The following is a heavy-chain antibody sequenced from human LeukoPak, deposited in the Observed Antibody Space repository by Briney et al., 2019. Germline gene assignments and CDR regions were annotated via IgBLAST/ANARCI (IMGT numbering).Heavy chain of an antibody. D-gene: IGHD2-2*02. CDR3: ARSVPAVYNASYCSSTSCYKLGDY. J-gene: IGHJ4*02. Sequence: ASVKVSSKASGFTFTSYGISWVRQGPGQGLEWMGWIWAYNGNTNYAQKLQGRVTMTTDTSTSTAYMELRSLRSDDTAVYYWARSVPAVYNASYCSSTSCYKLGDYWGQGTLVTVSS. CDR1: GFTFTSYG. CDR2: IWAYNGNT. V-gene: IGHV1-18*01.